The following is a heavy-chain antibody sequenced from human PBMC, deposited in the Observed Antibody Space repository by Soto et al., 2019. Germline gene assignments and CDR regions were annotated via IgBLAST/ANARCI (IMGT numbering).Heavy chain of an antibody. V-gene: IGHV3-23*01. D-gene: IGHD2-2*01. CDR3: AKDDCSSTSCYVPYYYYYYGMDV. J-gene: IGHJ6*02. Sequence: EVQLLESGGGLVQPGGSLRLSCAASVFTFSSYAMSWVRQAPGKGLEWVSAISGSGGSTYYADSVKGRFTISRDNSKNTLYLQMNSLRAEDTAVYYCAKDDCSSTSCYVPYYYYYYGMDVWGQGTTVTVSS. CDR1: VFTFSSYA. CDR2: ISGSGGST.